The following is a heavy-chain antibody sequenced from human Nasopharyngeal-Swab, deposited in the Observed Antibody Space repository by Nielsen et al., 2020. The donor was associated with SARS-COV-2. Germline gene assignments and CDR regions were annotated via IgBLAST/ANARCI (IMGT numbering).Heavy chain of an antibody. V-gene: IGHV1-3*01. J-gene: IGHJ4*02. CDR1: GYTFTSYA. CDR2: LNAGNGNT. CDR3: ATGTTGTQHFDY. Sequence: ASVTVSCKASGYTFTSYAMHWVRQPPGQRLEWMGWLNAGNGNTKYSQKFQGRVTITRDTSPSTAYMELSSLRSEDTAVYYCATGTTGTQHFDYWGQGTLVTVSS. D-gene: IGHD1-1*01.